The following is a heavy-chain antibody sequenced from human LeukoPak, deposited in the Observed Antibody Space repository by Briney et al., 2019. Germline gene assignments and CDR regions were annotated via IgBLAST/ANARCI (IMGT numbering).Heavy chain of an antibody. CDR2: IYYSGST. V-gene: IGHV4-59*01. Sequence: PSETLSLTCTVSGGSISSYYWSWIRQPPGKGLEWIGYIYYSGSTNYNPSLKSRVTISVDTSKNQFSLKLSSVTAADTAVYYCASSYYDSSGYYEEYWGQGTLVTVSS. CDR3: ASSYYDSSGYYEEY. D-gene: IGHD3-22*01. J-gene: IGHJ4*02. CDR1: GGSISSYY.